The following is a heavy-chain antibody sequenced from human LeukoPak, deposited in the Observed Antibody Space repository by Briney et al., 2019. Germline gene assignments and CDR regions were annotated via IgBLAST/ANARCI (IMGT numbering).Heavy chain of an antibody. CDR2: IYYSGST. V-gene: IGHV4-39*01. D-gene: IGHD3-9*01. J-gene: IGHJ5*02. CDR3: ARHEVVILTGYYLNWFDP. Sequence: PSETLSLTCTVSGGSISSSGYYWGWIRQPPGKGLEWIGSIYYSGSTYYNPSLKSRVTISVDTSKNQFSLKLSSVTAADTAVYYCARHEVVILTGYYLNWFDPWGQGTLVTVSS. CDR1: GGSISSSGYY.